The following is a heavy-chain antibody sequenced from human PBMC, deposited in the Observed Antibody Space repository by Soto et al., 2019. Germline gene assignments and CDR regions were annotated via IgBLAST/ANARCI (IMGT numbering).Heavy chain of an antibody. J-gene: IGHJ4*02. CDR3: AGDDWGPAHI. D-gene: IGHD2-2*01. V-gene: IGHV3-66*01. Sequence: GGSLRLSCAASGFTVGSNSVSWVRQAPGKGLEWVSVIFAGGNTYYADSVKGRFTISRDNTKNCLYLQMSSLRVEDTGVYYCAGDDWGPAHIRGQGTPVTVSS. CDR1: GFTVGSNS. CDR2: IFAGGNT.